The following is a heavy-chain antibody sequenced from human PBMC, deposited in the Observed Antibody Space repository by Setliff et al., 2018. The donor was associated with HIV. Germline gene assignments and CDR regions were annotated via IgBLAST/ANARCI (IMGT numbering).Heavy chain of an antibody. CDR2: IYYSGNT. Sequence: SETLSLTCTVSDGSFSSDYWSWIRQPPGKGLEWIGYIYYSGNTYFNPALKSRITMSVDTSEDQFSLKLSSVTAADTAVYYCARVVVERATIFDFWGPGTLVTVSS. J-gene: IGHJ4*02. CDR3: ARVVVERATIFDF. CDR1: DGSFSSDY. V-gene: IGHV4-30-4*08. D-gene: IGHD5-12*01.